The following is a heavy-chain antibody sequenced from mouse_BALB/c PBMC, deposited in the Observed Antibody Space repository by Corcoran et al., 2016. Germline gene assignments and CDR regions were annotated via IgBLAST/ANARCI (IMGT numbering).Heavy chain of an antibody. Sequence: QIQLVQSGPELKKPGETVKISCKASGYTFTNYGMNWVKQAPGKGLKWMGWINTYTGEPTYADDFKGRFAFSLETSASTAYLQINNLKNEDMATYFCARGGYDVNFDYWGQGTTLTVSS. CDR3: ARGGYDVNFDY. J-gene: IGHJ2*01. D-gene: IGHD2-14*01. CDR1: GYTFTNYG. CDR2: INTYTGEP. V-gene: IGHV9-1*02.